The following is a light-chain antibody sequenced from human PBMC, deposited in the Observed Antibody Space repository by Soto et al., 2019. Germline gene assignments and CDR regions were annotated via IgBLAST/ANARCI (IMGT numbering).Light chain of an antibody. CDR3: QHIDSYPRT. CDR2: AAS. V-gene: IGKV1-9*01. J-gene: IGKJ1*01. Sequence: SQLTQSPSSLSASVGDRVTITCRAGQGISRSLAWYQQKPGKAPNLLISAASTLQTGVPSRFSGSGSGTDFALTISSLQPEDFATYYCQHIDSYPRTFGQGTKVEIK. CDR1: QGISRS.